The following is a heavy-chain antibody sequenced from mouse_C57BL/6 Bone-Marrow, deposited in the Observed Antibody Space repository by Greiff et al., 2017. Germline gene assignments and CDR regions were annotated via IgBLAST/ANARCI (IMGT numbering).Heavy chain of an antibody. J-gene: IGHJ3*01. Sequence: VQLQQSGAELVRPGASVTLSCTASGFNIKDDYMHWVKQRPEQGLEWIGWIDPENGDTEYASKFQGKATITVDQCSNTAYLQLSSLTSEDTADYYCTRMAYWCQGTRVSVTA. CDR1: GFNIKDDY. CDR2: IDPENGDT. CDR3: TRMAY. V-gene: IGHV14-4*01.